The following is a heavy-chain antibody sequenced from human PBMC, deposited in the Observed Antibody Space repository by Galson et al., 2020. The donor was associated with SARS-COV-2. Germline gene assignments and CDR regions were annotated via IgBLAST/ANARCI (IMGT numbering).Heavy chain of an antibody. V-gene: IGHV4-4*08. D-gene: IGHD6-6*01. CDR1: NGSISSDY. Sequence: SQTLSLTCSVSNGSISSDYWAWIRQTPGKGLEWIGFFHSDGSTNYNPALKSRVTISVDTSKNRFSLKLSSLTAADTAVYFCARYTTSSVSFDYWGQGTLVTVSS. CDR3: ARYTTSSVSFDY. J-gene: IGHJ4*02. CDR2: FHSDGST.